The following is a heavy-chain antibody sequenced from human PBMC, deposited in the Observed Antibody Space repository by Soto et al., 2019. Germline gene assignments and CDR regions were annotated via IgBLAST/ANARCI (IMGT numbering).Heavy chain of an antibody. CDR2: ISYDGSNK. J-gene: IGHJ4*02. Sequence: ESGGGVVQPGRSLRLSCAASGFTFSSYAMHWVRQAPGKGLEWVAVISYDGSNKYYADSVKGRFTISRDNSKNTLYLQMNSLRAEDTAVYYCARASLAVAGTSLLDYWGQGTLVTVSS. V-gene: IGHV3-30-3*01. CDR3: ARASLAVAGTSLLDY. CDR1: GFTFSSYA. D-gene: IGHD6-19*01.